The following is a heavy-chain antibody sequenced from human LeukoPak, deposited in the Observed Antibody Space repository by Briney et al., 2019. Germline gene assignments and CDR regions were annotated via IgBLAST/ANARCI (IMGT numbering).Heavy chain of an antibody. Sequence: GGSLRLSCAASGFTFSDYWMTWVRQAPGKGLEWVANMKYDGSEKYYVDSLRGRFTISRDNAKNSLYLQMNSLRGEDTAVYYCARARQWLGVRNWFDPWGQGTLVTVSS. J-gene: IGHJ5*02. V-gene: IGHV3-7*01. CDR1: GFTFSDYW. CDR3: ARARQWLGVRNWFDP. CDR2: MKYDGSEK. D-gene: IGHD6-19*01.